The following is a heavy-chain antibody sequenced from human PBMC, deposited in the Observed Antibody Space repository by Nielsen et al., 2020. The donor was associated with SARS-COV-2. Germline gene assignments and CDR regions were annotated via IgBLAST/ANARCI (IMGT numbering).Heavy chain of an antibody. J-gene: IGHJ4*02. CDR2: IKQDGSEK. V-gene: IGHV3-7*03. CDR3: ARENYYDSSGYYVATS. D-gene: IGHD3-22*01. Sequence: GESLKISCGASGFTFSSYWMSWVRQAPGKGLEWVANIKQDGSEKYYVDSVKGRFTISRDNAKNSLYLQMNSLRAEDTAVYYCARENYYDSSGYYVATSWGQGTLVTVSS. CDR1: GFTFSSYW.